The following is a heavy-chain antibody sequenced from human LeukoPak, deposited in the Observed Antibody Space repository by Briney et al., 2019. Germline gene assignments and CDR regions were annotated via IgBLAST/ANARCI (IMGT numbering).Heavy chain of an antibody. Sequence: TGGSLRLSCAASGFTFSSYSMNWVRQAPGKGLEWVSSISSSSSYIYYADSVKGRFTISRDNAKNSLYLQMNSLRAEDTAVYCCARDENRGSGSYWRLGLDAFDIWGQGTMVTVSS. V-gene: IGHV3-21*01. CDR2: ISSSSSYI. J-gene: IGHJ3*02. CDR1: GFTFSSYS. CDR3: ARDENRGSGSYWRLGLDAFDI. D-gene: IGHD1-26*01.